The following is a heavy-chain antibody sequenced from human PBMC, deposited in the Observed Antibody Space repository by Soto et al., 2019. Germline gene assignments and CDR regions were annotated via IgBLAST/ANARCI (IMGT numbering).Heavy chain of an antibody. CDR2: ISGSGGST. D-gene: IGHD5-18*01. CDR1: GFTFSSYA. CDR3: AKVPTGVQLWLTADY. J-gene: IGHJ4*02. Sequence: QPGGSLRLSCAASGFTFSSYAMSWVRQAPGKGLEWVSAISGSGGSTYYADSVKGRFTISRDNSKNTLYLQMNSLRAEDTAVDYCAKVPTGVQLWLTADYWGQGTLVTVSS. V-gene: IGHV3-23*01.